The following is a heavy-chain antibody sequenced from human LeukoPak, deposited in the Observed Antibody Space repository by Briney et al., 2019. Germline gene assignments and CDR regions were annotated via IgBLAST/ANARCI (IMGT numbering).Heavy chain of an antibody. CDR3: ARAYDYYGSRSYYNPFDS. D-gene: IGHD3-10*01. Sequence: GASVKVSCKASGYTFTSYYMHWVRQAPARGLEWMGRIYPSGGSTSYAQKFQGRVTMTRDTSTSTVYMELSSLRSEDTAVYYCARAYDYYGSRSYYNPFDSWGQGTPVTVSS. CDR2: IYPSGGST. V-gene: IGHV1-46*01. CDR1: GYTFTSYY. J-gene: IGHJ4*02.